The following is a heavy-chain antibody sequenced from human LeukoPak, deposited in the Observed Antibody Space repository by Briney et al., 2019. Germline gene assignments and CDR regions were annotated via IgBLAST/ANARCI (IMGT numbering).Heavy chain of an antibody. J-gene: IGHJ4*02. CDR3: VREGGYDPFEN. Sequence: PGGSLRLSCAASGVTFSYYWMHWVRQAPGKGLVWVSRIDSDGSSRSYASSVKGRFTISRDNAKNTLYLQMNSLRAEDTAVYYCVREGGYDPFENWGQGTLVTVSS. CDR2: IDSDGSSR. D-gene: IGHD5-12*01. V-gene: IGHV3-74*01. CDR1: GVTFSYYW.